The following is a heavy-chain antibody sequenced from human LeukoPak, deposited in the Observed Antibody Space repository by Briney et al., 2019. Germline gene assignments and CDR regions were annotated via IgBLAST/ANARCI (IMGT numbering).Heavy chain of an antibody. Sequence: TSVKVSCKASGYTFTSYYMRWVRQAPGQELEWMGIINPSGGSTSYAQKFQGRVTMTRDTSTSTVYMELSSLRSEDTAVYYCARGVSSSWYRGGYYFDYWGQGTLVTVSS. J-gene: IGHJ4*02. CDR3: ARGVSSSWYRGGYYFDY. D-gene: IGHD6-13*01. CDR1: GYTFTSYY. CDR2: INPSGGST. V-gene: IGHV1-46*01.